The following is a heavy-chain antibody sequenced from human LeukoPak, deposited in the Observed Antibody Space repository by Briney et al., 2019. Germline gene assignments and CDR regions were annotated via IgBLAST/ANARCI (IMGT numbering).Heavy chain of an antibody. CDR2: INSDGSST. V-gene: IGHV3-74*01. J-gene: IGHJ5*02. CDR3: ARDLGYSSGWYLINWFDP. D-gene: IGHD6-19*01. Sequence: AGGSLRLSCAASGFTFSSYWMHWVRQAPGKGLVWVSRINSDGSSTSYADSVKGRFTISRDNAKNTLYLQMNSLRAGDTAVYYCARDLGYSSGWYLINWFDPWGQGTLVTVSS. CDR1: GFTFSSYW.